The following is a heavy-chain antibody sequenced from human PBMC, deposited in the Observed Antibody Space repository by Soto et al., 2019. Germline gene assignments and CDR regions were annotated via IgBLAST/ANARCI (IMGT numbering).Heavy chain of an antibody. CDR2: IYYSGST. D-gene: IGHD6-13*01. V-gene: IGHV4-59*01. CDR3: ARVSRYSSSPNWFYP. CDR1: GGSISSYY. Sequence: SETLSLTCTVSGGSISSYYWSWIRQPPGKGLEWIGYIYYSGSTNYNPSLKSRVTISVDTSKNQFSLKLSSVTAADTAVYYCARVSRYSSSPNWFYPWGQGTLVTISS. J-gene: IGHJ5*02.